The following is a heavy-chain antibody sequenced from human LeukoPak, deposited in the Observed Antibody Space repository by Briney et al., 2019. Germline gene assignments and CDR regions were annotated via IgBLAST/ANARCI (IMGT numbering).Heavy chain of an antibody. CDR3: ARSNFLYYFDY. V-gene: IGHV3-11*04. CDR1: GFVFSDHY. CDR2: ISSSGSTI. D-gene: IGHD4/OR15-4a*01. Sequence: GGSLRLSCAASGFVFSDHYMNWVRQAPGKGLQWVSYISSSGSTIYYADSVKGRFTISRDNAKNSLYLQMNSLRAEDTAVYYCARSNFLYYFDYWGQGTLVTVSS. J-gene: IGHJ4*02.